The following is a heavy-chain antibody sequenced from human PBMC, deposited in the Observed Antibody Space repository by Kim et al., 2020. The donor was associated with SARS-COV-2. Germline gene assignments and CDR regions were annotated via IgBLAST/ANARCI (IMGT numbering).Heavy chain of an antibody. D-gene: IGHD2-8*02. CDR3: ARGGGGSLVPPGGPLYYFDY. CDR2: IWYDGSNK. CDR1: GFTFSSYG. V-gene: IGHV3-33*01. J-gene: IGHJ4*02. Sequence: GGSLRLSCAASGFTFSSYGMHWVRQAPGKGLEWVAVIWYDGSNKYYADSVKGRFTISRDNSKNTLYLQMNSLRAEDTAVYYCARGGGGSLVPPGGPLYYFDYWGQGTLVTVSS.